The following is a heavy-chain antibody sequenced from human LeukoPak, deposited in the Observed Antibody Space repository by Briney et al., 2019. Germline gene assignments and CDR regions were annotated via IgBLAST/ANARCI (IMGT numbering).Heavy chain of an antibody. D-gene: IGHD3-10*01. V-gene: IGHV1-69*05. CDR1: GGTFSSYA. CDR2: IIPIFVTA. J-gene: IGHJ4*02. Sequence: GSSVKVSCKASGGTFSSYAISWVRQAPGQGLEWMGRIIPIFVTANYAQKFQGRVTITTDESTSTAYMELSSLRSEDTAVYYCAREPYGSGSQPVDYWGQGTLVTVSS. CDR3: AREPYGSGSQPVDY.